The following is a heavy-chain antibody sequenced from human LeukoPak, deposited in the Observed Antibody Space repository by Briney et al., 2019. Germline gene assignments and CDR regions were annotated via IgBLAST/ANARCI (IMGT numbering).Heavy chain of an antibody. CDR2: INPSTGST. D-gene: IGHD2-21*02. V-gene: IGHV1-46*01. J-gene: IGHJ5*02. CDR1: GYTFTSYY. Sequence: ASVKVSCKASGYTFTSYYIHWVRQAPGQWLEWMGIINPSTGSTSYAQKFQGRVTMTRDMSTSTVYMELSSLRSEDTAVYYCAMTRYCGGDCYSSWFDPWGQGTLVTVSS. CDR3: AMTRYCGGDCYSSWFDP.